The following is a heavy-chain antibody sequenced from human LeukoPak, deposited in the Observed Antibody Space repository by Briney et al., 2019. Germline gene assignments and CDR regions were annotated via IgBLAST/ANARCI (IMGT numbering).Heavy chain of an antibody. D-gene: IGHD6-13*01. Sequence: GGSLRLSCAASGLTFSDHYMDWVRQAPGKGLEWVGRIRNKANSYTTEFAASVKGRFTISRDDSKNSLYLQMNGLKTDDTAVYFCARASSTYYYDYWGQGTLVTVSS. V-gene: IGHV3-72*01. CDR2: IRNKANSYTT. CDR1: GLTFSDHY. J-gene: IGHJ4*02. CDR3: ARASSTYYYDY.